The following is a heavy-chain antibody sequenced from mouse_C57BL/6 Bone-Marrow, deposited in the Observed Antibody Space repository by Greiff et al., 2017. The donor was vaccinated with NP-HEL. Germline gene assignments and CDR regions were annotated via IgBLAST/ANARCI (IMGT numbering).Heavy chain of an antibody. J-gene: IGHJ1*03. CDR2: ISNGGGST. Sequence: EVQLQQSGGGLVQPGGSLKLSCAASGFTFSDYYLYWVRQTPEKRLEWVAYISNGGGSTYYPDTVKGRFTISRDNAKNTLYLQMRRLKSEDTAMYYCARHRGLHWYFDVWGTGTTVTVSS. CDR3: ARHRGLHWYFDV. CDR1: GFTFSDYY. V-gene: IGHV5-12*01. D-gene: IGHD2-2*01.